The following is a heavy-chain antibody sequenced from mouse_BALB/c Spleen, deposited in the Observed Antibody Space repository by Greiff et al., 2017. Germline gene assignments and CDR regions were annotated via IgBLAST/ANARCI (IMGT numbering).Heavy chain of an antibody. CDR1: GYTFTDYY. D-gene: IGHD2-2*01. CDR2: IYPGSGNT. J-gene: IGHJ2*01. CDR3: AGGYDGDY. V-gene: IGHV1-77*01. Sequence: QVHVKQSGAELARPGASVKLSCKASGYTFTDYYINWVKQRTGQGLEWIGEIYPGSGNTYYNEKFKGKATLTADKSSSTAYMQLSSLTSEDSAVYCCAGGYDGDYWGEGTTLTVSS.